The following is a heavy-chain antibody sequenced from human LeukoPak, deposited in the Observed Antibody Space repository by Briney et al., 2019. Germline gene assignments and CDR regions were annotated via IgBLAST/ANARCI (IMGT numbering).Heavy chain of an antibody. Sequence: GRSLRLSCAASGFTFSSYGMHWVRQAPGKGLEWVAVISYDGSNKYYADSMKGRFTISRDNSKNTLYLQMNSLRAEDTAVYYCAKGVIFWSGWYLADFDYWGQGTLVTVSS. CDR1: GFTFSSYG. CDR3: AKGVIFWSGWYLADFDY. D-gene: IGHD3-3*01. CDR2: ISYDGSNK. J-gene: IGHJ4*02. V-gene: IGHV3-30*18.